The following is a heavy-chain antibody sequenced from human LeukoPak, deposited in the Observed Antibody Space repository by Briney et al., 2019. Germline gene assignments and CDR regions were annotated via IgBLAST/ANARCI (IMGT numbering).Heavy chain of an antibody. V-gene: IGHV4-59*08. CDR2: IYYSGST. D-gene: IGHD5-24*01. Sequence: SETLSLTCTVSGGSMSSYYWSWIRQPPGKGLEWIGYIYYSGSTKYNPSLKSRVPISVDTSKNQFSLKLSSVTAADTAVYYCARGARAGYNLEPFDYWGQGTLVTVSS. CDR1: GGSMSSYY. CDR3: ARGARAGYNLEPFDY. J-gene: IGHJ4*02.